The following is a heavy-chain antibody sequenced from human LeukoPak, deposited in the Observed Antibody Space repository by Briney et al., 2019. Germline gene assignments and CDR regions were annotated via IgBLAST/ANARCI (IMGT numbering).Heavy chain of an antibody. CDR2: ISGSGGST. V-gene: IGHV3-23*01. J-gene: IGHJ6*03. CDR1: GFTLSSYA. D-gene: IGHD4-23*01. CDR3: AKTGNSFQYYYMDV. Sequence: GGSLRLSCAASGFTLSSYAMSWVRQAPGKGLEWVSAISGSGGSTYYADSVKGRFTISRDNSKNTLYLQMNSLRAEDTAVYYCAKTGNSFQYYYMDVWCKGTTVTVSS.